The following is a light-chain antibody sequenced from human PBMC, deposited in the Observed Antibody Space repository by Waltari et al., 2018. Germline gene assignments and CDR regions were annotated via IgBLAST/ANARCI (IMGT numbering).Light chain of an antibody. Sequence: SYDLTQPPSVSVSPRQTASITCSGPAWGIRFLCRYQQKPGQSPILVIYHTGRRPSGIPGRFSGSNSGNTATLTISGTQAVDEADYYCQAWDRGTWGVFGGGTRLTVL. CDR1: AWGIRF. CDR2: HTG. CDR3: QAWDRGTWGV. J-gene: IGLJ3*02. V-gene: IGLV3-1*01.